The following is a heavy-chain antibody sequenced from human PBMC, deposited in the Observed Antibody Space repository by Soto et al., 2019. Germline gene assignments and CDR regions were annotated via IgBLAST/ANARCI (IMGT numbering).Heavy chain of an antibody. CDR3: AYGGSCDY. Sequence: EVQLVESGGGLVQPGGSLRLSCAASGFSFNTYEMNWVRQAPGKGLEWVSYISSSGSTIYYADSVKGRSTVSRDNGKNSLYLQMNSLRAEDTAVYYCAYGGSCDYWGQGTQVTVSS. V-gene: IGHV3-48*03. D-gene: IGHD1-26*01. CDR1: GFSFNTYE. J-gene: IGHJ4*02. CDR2: ISSSGSTI.